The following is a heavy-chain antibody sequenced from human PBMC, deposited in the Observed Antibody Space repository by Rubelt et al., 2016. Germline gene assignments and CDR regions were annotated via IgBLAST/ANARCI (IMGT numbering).Heavy chain of an antibody. V-gene: IGHV4-39*01. CDR2: IYYSGST. J-gene: IGHJ4*02. Sequence: QLQLQESGPGLVKPSETLSLTCTVSGGSISSSTYYWGWIRQPPGKGLEWIGSIYYSGSTYYNPSLKSRVTISVDTPNNLVPRKLSSVTAAYTAVYYCARGHWNYFDYWGQGTLVTVSS. CDR1: GGSISSSTYY. D-gene: IGHD1-1*01. CDR3: ARGHWNYFDY.